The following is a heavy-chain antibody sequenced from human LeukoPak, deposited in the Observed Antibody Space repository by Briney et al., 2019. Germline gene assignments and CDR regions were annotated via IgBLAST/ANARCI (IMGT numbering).Heavy chain of an antibody. CDR3: ASRAPCSGGTCYGLGY. D-gene: IGHD2-15*01. CDR2: ISGRDGRT. V-gene: IGHV3-23*01. CDR1: GFTFNIYA. Sequence: GGSLRLPCAASGFTFNIYAMTWVRQSPGKGLEWVSSISGRDGRTCYADSVKGRFSISRDNSKNTLYLQMNSLRVEDTAVYYCASRAPCSGGTCYGLGYWGQGTLVTVSS. J-gene: IGHJ4*02.